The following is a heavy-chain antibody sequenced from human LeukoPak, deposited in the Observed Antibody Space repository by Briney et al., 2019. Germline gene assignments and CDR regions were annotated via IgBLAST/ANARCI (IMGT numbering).Heavy chain of an antibody. CDR3: ARRRGYNLFRYAFDF. V-gene: IGHV4-59*08. Sequence: SETLSLTCTVSGGSISSYYWSWIRQPPGEGLEWIGYIYYSGSTNYNPSLKSRVTISVDTSKNKFSLKLSSVTAADTAVYYCARRRGYNLFRYAFDFWGQGTIVTVSS. CDR2: IYYSGST. CDR1: GGSISSYY. D-gene: IGHD5-24*01. J-gene: IGHJ3*01.